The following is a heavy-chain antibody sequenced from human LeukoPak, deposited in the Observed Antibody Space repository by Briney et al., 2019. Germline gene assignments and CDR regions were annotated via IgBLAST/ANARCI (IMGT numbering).Heavy chain of an antibody. D-gene: IGHD1-14*01. CDR1: GFTFDDYG. V-gene: IGHV3-20*04. J-gene: IGHJ6*03. Sequence: GXXLRLSCAASGFTFDDYGMSWVRQAPGKGLEWVSGINWNGGSTVYADSVKGRFTISRDNAKNCLYLQMNSLRAEDTALYWFARRNRYMDVWGKGTTVTVSS. CDR2: INWNGGST. CDR3: ARRNRYMDV.